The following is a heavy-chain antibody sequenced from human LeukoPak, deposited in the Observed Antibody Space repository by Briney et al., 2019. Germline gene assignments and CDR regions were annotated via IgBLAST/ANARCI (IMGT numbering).Heavy chain of an antibody. Sequence: SETLSLTCTVSGGSISSSSYYWGWIRQPPGKGLEWIGSIYYSGSTNYNPSLKSRVTISVDTSKNQFSLKLSSVTAADTAVCYCARFRSRIAAAGTNFDYWGQGTLVTVSS. D-gene: IGHD6-13*01. CDR3: ARFRSRIAAAGTNFDY. CDR2: IYYSGST. J-gene: IGHJ4*02. V-gene: IGHV4-39*07. CDR1: GGSISSSSYY.